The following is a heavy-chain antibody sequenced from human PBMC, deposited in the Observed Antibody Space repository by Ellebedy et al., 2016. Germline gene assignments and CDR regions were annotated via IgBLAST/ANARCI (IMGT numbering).Heavy chain of an antibody. V-gene: IGHV4-59*01. J-gene: IGHJ4*02. CDR2: IYHTGGT. Sequence: SETLSLXCSVSGGSMSPYYWNWIRQPPGMGLEWLGCIYHTGGTNYNPSLESRITISLDTSKNQFSLRLTSVTAADTAVYYCAREQWQGTWGQGTLVTVSS. CDR1: GGSMSPYY. CDR3: AREQWQGT. D-gene: IGHD6-19*01.